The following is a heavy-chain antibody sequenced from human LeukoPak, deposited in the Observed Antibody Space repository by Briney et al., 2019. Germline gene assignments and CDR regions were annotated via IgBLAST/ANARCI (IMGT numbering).Heavy chain of an antibody. D-gene: IGHD3-16*02. V-gene: IGHV3-23*01. CDR1: GFTFSSYA. Sequence: PGGSLRLSCAASGFTFSSYAMSWVRQAPGKGLEWVSAISGSGGSTYYAASVKGRFTISRDNSKNTLYLQMNSLRAEDTAVYYCAGDRIMITFGGVIVQDYWGQGTLVTVSS. CDR2: ISGSGGST. J-gene: IGHJ4*02. CDR3: AGDRIMITFGGVIVQDY.